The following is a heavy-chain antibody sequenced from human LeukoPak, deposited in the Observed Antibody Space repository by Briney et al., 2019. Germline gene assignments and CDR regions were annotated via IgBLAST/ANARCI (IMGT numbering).Heavy chain of an antibody. V-gene: IGHV3-30*03. D-gene: IGHD3-22*01. CDR3: ARDRYYYDSSGFEVTDAFDI. CDR1: GFTFSSYG. Sequence: PGGSLRLSCAASGFTFSSYGMHWVRQAPGKGLEWVTFISYHGSNKYYADSVKGRFTISRDNSKNTLYLQMDSLRAEDTAVFYCARDRYYYDSSGFEVTDAFDIWGQGTTVTVSS. CDR2: ISYHGSNK. J-gene: IGHJ3*02.